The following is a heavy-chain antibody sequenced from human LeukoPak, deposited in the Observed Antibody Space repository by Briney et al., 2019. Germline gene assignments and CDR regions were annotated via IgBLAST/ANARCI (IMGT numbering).Heavy chain of an antibody. J-gene: IGHJ6*03. D-gene: IGHD2-15*01. Sequence: GASVKVSCKASGYTFTSYYMHWVRQAPGQGLEWMGWINPNSGGTNYAQKLQGRATMTTDTSTSTAYMELRSLRSDDTAVYYCARGVVAATFYYYMDVWGKGTTVTVSS. CDR2: INPNSGGT. CDR1: GYTFTSYY. V-gene: IGHV1-2*02. CDR3: ARGVVAATFYYYMDV.